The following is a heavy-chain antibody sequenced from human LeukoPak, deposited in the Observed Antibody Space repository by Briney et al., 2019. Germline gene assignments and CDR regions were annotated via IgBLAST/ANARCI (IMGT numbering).Heavy chain of an antibody. CDR3: ARALGLSGRSVIQLWLVREGYYFDY. CDR2: IYYSGST. D-gene: IGHD5-18*01. Sequence: PSETLSLTCTVSGGSISSSSYYWGWIRQPPGKGLEWIGSIYYSGSTYYNPSLKSRVTVSVDTSKNQFSLKLSSVTAADTAVYYCARALGLSGRSVIQLWLVREGYYFDYWGQGTLVTVSS. CDR1: GGSISSSSYY. V-gene: IGHV4-39*07. J-gene: IGHJ4*02.